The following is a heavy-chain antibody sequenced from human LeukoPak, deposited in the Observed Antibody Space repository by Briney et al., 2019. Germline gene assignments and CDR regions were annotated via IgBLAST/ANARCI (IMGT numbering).Heavy chain of an antibody. Sequence: SETLSLTCAVSGYSISSGYYWGWIRQPPGKGLDWIGIIYHSGSTYYNQSLKSRVTISVDTSKNQYSLKLSSVTAADKAVYYCARGRESGSYYYYYYYMDVWGKGTTVTVSS. J-gene: IGHJ6*03. CDR1: GYSISSGYY. V-gene: IGHV4-38-2*01. CDR2: IYHSGST. CDR3: ARGRESGSYYYYYYYMDV. D-gene: IGHD1-26*01.